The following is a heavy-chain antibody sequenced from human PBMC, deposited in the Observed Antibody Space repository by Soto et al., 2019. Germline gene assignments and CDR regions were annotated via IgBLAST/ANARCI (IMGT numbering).Heavy chain of an antibody. CDR2: IYYSGST. CDR1: GGSISSSSYY. J-gene: IGHJ4*02. Sequence: QLQLQESGPGLVKPSETLSLTCTVSGGSISSSSYYWGWIRQPPGKGLEWIGSIYYSGSTYYNPSLKSRVTIYVDTSKNQFALKLSSVTAADTAVYYCARQSTDITMIVVVITLLDYWGQGTLVTVSS. V-gene: IGHV4-39*01. CDR3: ARQSTDITMIVVVITLLDY. D-gene: IGHD3-22*01.